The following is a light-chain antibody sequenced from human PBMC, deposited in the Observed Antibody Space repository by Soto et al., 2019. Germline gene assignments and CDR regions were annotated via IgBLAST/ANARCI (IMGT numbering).Light chain of an antibody. Sequence: DLQMTQSPSSLSASEGDRVTITCQSSHDVSRNLNWFQQKPGEAPQLLIDEASNLERGVPSRFSGSGSGTDFTRTISSLQPEDVATKYCQQYNSMLSFGGGTEVEIK. V-gene: IGKV1-33*01. CDR1: HDVSRN. CDR3: QQYNSMLS. J-gene: IGKJ4*01. CDR2: EAS.